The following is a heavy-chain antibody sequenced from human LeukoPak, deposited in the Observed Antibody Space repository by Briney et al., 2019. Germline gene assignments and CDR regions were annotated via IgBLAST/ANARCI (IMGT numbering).Heavy chain of an antibody. D-gene: IGHD5-18*01. Sequence: PGGSLRLSCAASGFAFSSYSMNWVRQAPGKGLEWVSYISSSSSTIYYADSVKGRFTISRDNAKNSLYLQMNSLRAEDTALYYCAKDTTAMVRNPYFDYWGQGTLVTVSS. J-gene: IGHJ4*02. CDR1: GFAFSSYS. CDR2: ISSSSSTI. V-gene: IGHV3-48*01. CDR3: AKDTTAMVRNPYFDY.